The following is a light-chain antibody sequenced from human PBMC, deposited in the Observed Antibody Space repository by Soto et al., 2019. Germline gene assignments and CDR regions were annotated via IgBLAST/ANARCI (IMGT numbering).Light chain of an antibody. CDR1: QDISHY. V-gene: IGKV1-33*01. J-gene: IGKJ4*01. CDR2: DAS. Sequence: DIQMTQSPSSLSASAGDRVTITCQVSQDISHYLNWYQQKPGKTPKVLIYDASTLEVGVPSRFSGSGSVTDFTFTISSLHPEDIGTYYCQQYDSHPLTFGAGTKVEI. CDR3: QQYDSHPLT.